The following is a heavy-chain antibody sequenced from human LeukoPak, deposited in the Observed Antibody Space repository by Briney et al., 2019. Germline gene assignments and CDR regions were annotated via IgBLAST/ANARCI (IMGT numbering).Heavy chain of an antibody. CDR2: IYGSGYT. CDR3: ARETSLAGFASGLGFDY. CDR1: GGSISGWY. D-gene: IGHD6-19*01. Sequence: SETLSLTCTVSGGSISGWYWSWIRQPPGKGLEWIGYIYGSGYTNYNPSLKSRVTMSIDTSKNHFSLKLTSVTAADTATYYCARETSLAGFASGLGFDYWGQGTLVTVSS. J-gene: IGHJ4*02. V-gene: IGHV4-59*01.